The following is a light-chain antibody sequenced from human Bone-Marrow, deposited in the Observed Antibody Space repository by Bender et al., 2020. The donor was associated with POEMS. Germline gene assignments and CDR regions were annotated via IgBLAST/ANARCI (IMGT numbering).Light chain of an antibody. CDR1: SSNIGNYNL. CDR2: EGS. CDR3: GSFIDGKSV. Sequence: QSALTQPASVSGSPGQSITISCSGISSNIGNYNLVSWYRQLPGKAPKLVIYEGSKRPFESSPRFSGSKSGIPDYLTTPGRQPDDETDYYCGSFIDGKSVFGGGTKLPVL. V-gene: IGLV2-23*01. J-gene: IGLJ3*02.